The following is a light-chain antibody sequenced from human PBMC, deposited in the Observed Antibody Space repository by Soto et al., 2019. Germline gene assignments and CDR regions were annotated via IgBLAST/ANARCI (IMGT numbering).Light chain of an antibody. CDR2: EVN. V-gene: IGLV2-23*02. CDR3: CAHAGSHNYV. CDR1: SSDVGTYIL. J-gene: IGLJ1*01. Sequence: QCALTQPAYVSGSPGQSITISCTGTSSDVGTYILVSWYQQHPGNAPQLMIYEVNRRPSGVSDRFSGSKSGNTASLTISGLQAEDEADYYCCAHAGSHNYVFGNGTKVTVL.